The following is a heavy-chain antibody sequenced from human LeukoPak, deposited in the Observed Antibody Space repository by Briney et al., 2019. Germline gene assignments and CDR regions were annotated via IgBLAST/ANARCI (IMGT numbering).Heavy chain of an antibody. CDR2: IIPILGIA. CDR3: ARGHYGSDDY. J-gene: IGHJ4*02. CDR1: GGTFSSYA. D-gene: IGHD3-10*01. V-gene: IGHV1-69*04. Sequence: GASVKVSCKASGGTFSSYAISWVRQAPGQGLEWMGRIIPILGIANYAQKFQGRVTITADKSTSTAYMELSSLRPEDTAVYYCARGHYGSDDYWGQGTLVTVSS.